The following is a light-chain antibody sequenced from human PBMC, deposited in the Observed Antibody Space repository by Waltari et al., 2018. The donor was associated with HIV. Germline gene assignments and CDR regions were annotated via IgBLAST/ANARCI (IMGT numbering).Light chain of an antibody. V-gene: IGLV1-40*01. J-gene: IGLJ2*01. Sequence: LTLLIYGNTNRPSGVPDRFSGSKSGTSASLAITGLQAEDEADYYCQSLRVFGGGTKLTVL. CDR2: GNT. CDR3: QSLRV.